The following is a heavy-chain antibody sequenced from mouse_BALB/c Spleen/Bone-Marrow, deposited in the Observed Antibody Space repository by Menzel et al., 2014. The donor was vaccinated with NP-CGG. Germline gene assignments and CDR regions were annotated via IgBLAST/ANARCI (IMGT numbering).Heavy chain of an antibody. CDR3: ARSRGYYDYWYFDV. CDR2: IDPSDSYT. CDR1: GYTFTSYW. Sequence: QVQLQQSGAELVKPGASVKLSCKASGYTFTSYWMHWVKQRPGQGXVWIGVIDPSDSYTNYNQKFKGKATLTVDKSSSTAYMQLSSLTSEGSAVYYCARSRGYYDYWYFDVWGAGTTVTVSS. V-gene: IGHV1-69*02. D-gene: IGHD2-4*01. J-gene: IGHJ1*01.